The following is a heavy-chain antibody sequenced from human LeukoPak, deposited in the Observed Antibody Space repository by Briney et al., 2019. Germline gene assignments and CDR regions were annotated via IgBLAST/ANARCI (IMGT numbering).Heavy chain of an antibody. J-gene: IGHJ4*02. CDR1: GFTVSSNS. CDR3: ARRAGAYSHPYDY. Sequence: PGGSLRLSCTVSGFTVSSNSMSWVRQAPGKGLEGVSFIYSDNTHYSHYVKGRFTISRDNSKNTLYLQMNSLRAEDTAVYYCARRAGAYSHPYDYWGQGTLVTVSS. CDR2: IYSDNT. D-gene: IGHD4/OR15-4a*01. V-gene: IGHV3-53*01.